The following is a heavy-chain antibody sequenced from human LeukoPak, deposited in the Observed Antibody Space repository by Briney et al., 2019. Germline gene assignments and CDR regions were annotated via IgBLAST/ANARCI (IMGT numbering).Heavy chain of an antibody. Sequence: SETLSLTCTVSGGSISSYYWSWIRQPPGKGLEWIGYIYYSGSTNYNPSLKSRVTLSVDTSKNQFSLKLSSVTAADTAVYYCARGATTTTSTFDYWGQGTLVTVSS. CDR3: ARGATTTTSTFDY. D-gene: IGHD4-11*01. J-gene: IGHJ4*02. CDR2: IYYSGST. V-gene: IGHV4-59*13. CDR1: GGSISSYY.